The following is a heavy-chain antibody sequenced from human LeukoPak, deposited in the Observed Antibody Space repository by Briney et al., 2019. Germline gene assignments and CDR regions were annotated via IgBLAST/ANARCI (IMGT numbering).Heavy chain of an antibody. CDR3: ARHYLGAYQWYFDL. CDR2: IFPFFGTA. Sequence: SVKVSCKASGGTFSSNAISWVRQAPGQGLEWMGGIFPFFGTANYAQKFQGRVTITADESTNTAYMELSSLRSEDTALYYCARHYLGAYQWYFDLWGRGTLVTVSS. V-gene: IGHV1-69*13. CDR1: GGTFSSNA. J-gene: IGHJ2*01. D-gene: IGHD3-16*01.